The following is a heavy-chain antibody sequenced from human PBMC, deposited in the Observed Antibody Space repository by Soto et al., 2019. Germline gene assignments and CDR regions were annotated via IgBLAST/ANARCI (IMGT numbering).Heavy chain of an antibody. CDR2: IYYSGST. D-gene: IGHD2-21*01. CDR3: ARLGAYYQSLDP. Sequence: SETLSLTCTVSGGSISSGGYYWSWIRQHPGKGLEWIGYIYYSGSTYYNPSLKSRVTISLETSKSQVSLRLASVTAADTAVYYCARLGAYYQSLDPWGPGILVTVSS. V-gene: IGHV4-31*03. CDR1: GGSISSGGYY. J-gene: IGHJ5*02.